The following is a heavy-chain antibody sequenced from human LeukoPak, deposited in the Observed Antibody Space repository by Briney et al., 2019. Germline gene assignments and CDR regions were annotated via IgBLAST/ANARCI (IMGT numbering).Heavy chain of an antibody. Sequence: PGGSLRLSCVVSGFPFSIYEMNWVRQAPGKGLEWVSNIGSSGTTIYYADSVKGRFSISRDNAKSSLYLQMNSLRVEDTAVYYCAILAVASHFDYWGQGALVTVSS. CDR3: AILAVASHFDY. J-gene: IGHJ4*02. V-gene: IGHV3-48*03. D-gene: IGHD6-19*01. CDR1: GFPFSIYE. CDR2: IGSSGTTI.